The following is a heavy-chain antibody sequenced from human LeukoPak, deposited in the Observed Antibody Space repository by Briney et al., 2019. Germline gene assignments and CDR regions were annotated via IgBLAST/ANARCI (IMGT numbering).Heavy chain of an antibody. D-gene: IGHD5-24*01. CDR3: ARDRRDGYNYYFDY. J-gene: IGHJ4*02. CDR1: GGSISNYY. V-gene: IGHV4-59*01. Sequence: SETLSLTCTVSGGSISNYYWSWIRQPPGKGLEWIGFIYYSGSTTYNPSLKSRVTISVDTSKNQFSLKLSSVTAADTAVYYCARDRRDGYNYYFDYWGQGTLVTVSS. CDR2: IYYSGST.